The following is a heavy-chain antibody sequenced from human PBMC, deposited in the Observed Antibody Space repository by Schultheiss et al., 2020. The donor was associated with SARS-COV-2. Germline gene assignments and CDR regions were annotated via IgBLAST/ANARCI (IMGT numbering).Heavy chain of an antibody. J-gene: IGHJ3*02. D-gene: IGHD4-11*01. CDR1: GGSISSYY. CDR2: IDYSGST. Sequence: SETLSLTCTVSGGSISSYYWSWIRQPPGKGLEWIGYIDYSGSTNYNPSLKSRVTISVDTSKNQFSLKLSSVTAADTAVYYCARAVTTMDDAFDIWGQGTMVTVSS. CDR3: ARAVTTMDDAFDI. V-gene: IGHV4-59*12.